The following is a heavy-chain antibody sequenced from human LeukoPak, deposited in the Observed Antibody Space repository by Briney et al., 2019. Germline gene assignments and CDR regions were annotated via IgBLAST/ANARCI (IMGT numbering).Heavy chain of an antibody. CDR3: ARRGYPGGFDY. J-gene: IGHJ4*02. Sequence: GAPLKTSSEASGYSFTNYRSCCGRPLAEEGVGWVGIICTGDSDTRDSPSFQGQVTISADKSISTAYLQWSSLKASDSAMYYCARRGYPGGFDYWGQGTLVTVSS. CDR1: GYSFTNYR. CDR2: ICTGDSDT. D-gene: IGHD3-16*01. V-gene: IGHV5-51*01.